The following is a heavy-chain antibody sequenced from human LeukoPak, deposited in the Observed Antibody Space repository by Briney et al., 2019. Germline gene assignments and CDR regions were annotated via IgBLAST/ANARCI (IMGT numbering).Heavy chain of an antibody. J-gene: IGHJ4*02. D-gene: IGHD6-13*01. CDR3: ATPSGGSSWYAGDC. CDR2: LYHSGST. Sequence: SETLSLTCTVSGYSISSGYYWGWIRQPPGKGLEWIGSLYHSGSTYYNPSLKSRVTISVDTSKNQFSLKLSSVTAADTAVYYCATPSGGSSWYAGDCWGQGTLVTVSS. V-gene: IGHV4-38-2*02. CDR1: GYSISSGYY.